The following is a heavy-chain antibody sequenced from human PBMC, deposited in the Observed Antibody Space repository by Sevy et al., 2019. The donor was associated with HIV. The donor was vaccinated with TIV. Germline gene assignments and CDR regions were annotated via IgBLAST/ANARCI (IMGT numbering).Heavy chain of an antibody. V-gene: IGHV4-4*07. CDR3: ASSSIAVAGGTFDH. CDR1: GGSMSSYY. CDR2: IYTSGST. Sequence: SETLSLTCTVSGGSMSSYYWSWIRQPAGKGLEWIGRIYTSGSTSYNPSLKSRVTMSLDTFKNQFSLNLNSVTAADTAVYYCASSSIAVAGGTFDHWGQRTLVTVSS. J-gene: IGHJ4*02. D-gene: IGHD6-19*01.